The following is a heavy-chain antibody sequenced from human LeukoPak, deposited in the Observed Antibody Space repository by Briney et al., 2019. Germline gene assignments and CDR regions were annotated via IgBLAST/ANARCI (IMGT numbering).Heavy chain of an antibody. CDR3: ARQQVGDIVVVPAAADAFDI. D-gene: IGHD2-2*01. J-gene: IGHJ3*02. CDR1: GGSISSYY. Sequence: SETLSLTCTVSGGSISSYYWSWIRQPPGKGLEWIGYIYYSGSTNYNPSLKSRVTISVDTSKNQFSLKLSSVTAADTAVYYCARQQVGDIVVVPAAADAFDIWGQGTMVTVSS. CDR2: IYYSGST. V-gene: IGHV4-59*08.